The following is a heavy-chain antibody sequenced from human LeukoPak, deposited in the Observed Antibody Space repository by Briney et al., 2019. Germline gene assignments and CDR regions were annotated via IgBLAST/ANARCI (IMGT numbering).Heavy chain of an antibody. Sequence: GGSLRLSCTASGFTFGDYAMGWVRQAPGKGLEWVGFIRSKAYGGTTEYAASVKGRFTISRDDSKSIAYLQMNSLKTEDTAVYYCTTYYGDYYYYYMDVWGKGTTVTVSS. D-gene: IGHD4-17*01. V-gene: IGHV3-49*04. CDR1: GFTFGDYA. J-gene: IGHJ6*03. CDR2: IRSKAYGGTT. CDR3: TTYYGDYYYYYMDV.